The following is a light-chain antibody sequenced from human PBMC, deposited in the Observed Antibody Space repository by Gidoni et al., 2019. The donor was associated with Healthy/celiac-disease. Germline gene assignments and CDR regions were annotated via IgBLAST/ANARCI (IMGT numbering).Light chain of an antibody. CDR2: AAS. J-gene: IGKJ1*01. CDR1: QSISSY. Sequence: DIQLTQPPSSMSASVGYSVTITCRASQSISSYLNWYQQKPGKAPKLLIYAASSVQSGVPSRFSGSGSGTDFTLTISSLQPEDFATYYCQQSYSTPVTFXXXTKVEIK. V-gene: IGKV1-39*01. CDR3: QQSYSTPVT.